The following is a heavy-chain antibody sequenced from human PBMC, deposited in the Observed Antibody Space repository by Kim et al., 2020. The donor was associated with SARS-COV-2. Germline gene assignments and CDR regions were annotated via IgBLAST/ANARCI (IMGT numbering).Heavy chain of an antibody. D-gene: IGHD5-12*01. J-gene: IGHJ4*02. CDR2: ISSSSSYI. CDR1: GFTFSSYS. CDR3: ARVGLGPGYSGYELDY. Sequence: GGSLRLSCAASGFTFSSYSMNWVRQAPGKGLEWVSSISSSSSYIYYADSVKGRFTISRDNAKNSLYLQMNSLRAEDTAVYYCARVGLGPGYSGYELDYWGQGTLVTVSS. V-gene: IGHV3-21*01.